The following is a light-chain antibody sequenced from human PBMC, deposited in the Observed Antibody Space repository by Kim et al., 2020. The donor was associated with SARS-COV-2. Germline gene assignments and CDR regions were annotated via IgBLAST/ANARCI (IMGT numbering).Light chain of an antibody. CDR1: KLGDKY. J-gene: IGLJ1*01. Sequence: SYELTQPPSVSVSPGQTASITCSGDKLGDKYACWYQQKPGQSPVLVIYQDSKRPSGIPERFSGSNSGNTATLTISGTQAMDEADYYCQAWDSSTHNYVFGAVTKVTVL. CDR3: QAWDSSTHNYV. V-gene: IGLV3-1*01. CDR2: QDS.